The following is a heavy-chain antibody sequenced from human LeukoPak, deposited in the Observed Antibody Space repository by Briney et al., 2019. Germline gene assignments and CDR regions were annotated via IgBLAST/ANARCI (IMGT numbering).Heavy chain of an antibody. CDR1: GGSFSGYY. J-gene: IGHJ4*02. Sequence: PSETLSLTCAVYGGSFSGYYWSWIRQPPGKGLEWIGEINHSGSTNYNPSLKSRVTISVDTSKNQFSLKLSSVTAADTAVYYCARGSTTGYYRRSPFDYWGQGTLVTVSS. CDR2: INHSGST. CDR3: ARGSTTGYYRRSPFDY. D-gene: IGHD1-26*01. V-gene: IGHV4-34*01.